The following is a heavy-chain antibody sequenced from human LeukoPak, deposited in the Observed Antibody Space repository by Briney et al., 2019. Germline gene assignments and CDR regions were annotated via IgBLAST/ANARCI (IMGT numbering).Heavy chain of an antibody. CDR1: GFTVSGNY. Sequence: GGSLRLACAASGFTVSGNYVSWVRQAPGKGLEWVSVIYIGGRTYYADSVKGRFTISRDNSKNTLFLQMRGLRPEDTAIYYCAREGVGYFFDYWGQGALVTVSS. V-gene: IGHV3-53*05. D-gene: IGHD5-18*01. CDR2: IYIGGRT. CDR3: AREGVGYFFDY. J-gene: IGHJ4*02.